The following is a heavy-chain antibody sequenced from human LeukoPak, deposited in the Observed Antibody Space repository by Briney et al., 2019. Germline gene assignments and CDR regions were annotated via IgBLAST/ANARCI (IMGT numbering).Heavy chain of an antibody. Sequence: GGSLRLSCAASGFTFSSYGMHWVRQAPGKGLEWVAVILSDGSKEFYTDSVKGRFTISRDNSKNTLYLQMNSLRAEDTAVYYCAKGVVPAARIYYGMDVWGQGTTVTVSS. D-gene: IGHD2-2*01. CDR3: AKGVVPAARIYYGMDV. V-gene: IGHV3-30*02. J-gene: IGHJ6*02. CDR1: GFTFSSYG. CDR2: ILSDGSKE.